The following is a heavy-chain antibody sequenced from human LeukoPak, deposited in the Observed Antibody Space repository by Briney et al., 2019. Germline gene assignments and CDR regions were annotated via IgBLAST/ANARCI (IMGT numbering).Heavy chain of an antibody. CDR3: AKVGQPWSIWDYSDY. CDR1: GFTFSSYT. CDR2: ISGSGDNT. Sequence: PGGSLRLSCAASGFTFSSYTMNWVRQAPGKGLEWVSGISGSGDNTYYADSVKGRFPISRDNSKNTLYLQMNSLRAGDTAVYYCAKVGQPWSIWDYSDYWGQGTLVTVSS. V-gene: IGHV3-23*01. D-gene: IGHD3-16*01. J-gene: IGHJ4*02.